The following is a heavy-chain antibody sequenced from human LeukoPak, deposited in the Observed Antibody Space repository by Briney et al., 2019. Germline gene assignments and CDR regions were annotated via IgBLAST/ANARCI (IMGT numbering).Heavy chain of an antibody. CDR2: IYYSGST. CDR1: GGSISSSSYY. V-gene: IGHV4-39*07. D-gene: IGHD1-26*01. J-gene: IGHJ4*02. CDR3: AASGSPVDISFDY. Sequence: SETLSLTCTVSGGSISSSSYYWGWIRQPPGKGLEWIGSIYYSGSTYYNPSLKSRVTISVDTSKNQFSLKLSSVTAADTAVYYCAASGSPVDISFDYWGQGTLVTVSS.